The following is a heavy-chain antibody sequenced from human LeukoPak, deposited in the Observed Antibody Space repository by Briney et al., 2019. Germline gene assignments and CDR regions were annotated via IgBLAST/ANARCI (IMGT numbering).Heavy chain of an antibody. D-gene: IGHD6-13*01. Sequence: EASVKVSCKASGYTFTSYGISWVRQAPGQGLEWMGWISAYNGNTNYAQKLQGRVTMTTDTSTSTAYMELRSLRSDDTAVYYCAREPRYSSRTWFDPWGQGTLVTVSS. CDR1: GYTFTSYG. V-gene: IGHV1-18*01. CDR3: AREPRYSSRTWFDP. CDR2: ISAYNGNT. J-gene: IGHJ5*02.